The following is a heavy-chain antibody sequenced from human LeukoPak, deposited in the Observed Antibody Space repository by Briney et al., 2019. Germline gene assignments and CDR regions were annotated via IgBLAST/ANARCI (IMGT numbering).Heavy chain of an antibody. CDR2: IYTSGTI. D-gene: IGHD3-10*01. Sequence: PSETLSLTCTVSGGSLSSYYWSWIRQPAGTALEWIGRIYTSGTITYNPSLTRRVTMSVDTSKNQFSLTLSSVTAADTALYYGARYSGTAGEVKFDPWGQGTLVTVSS. J-gene: IGHJ5*02. CDR3: ARYSGTAGEVKFDP. V-gene: IGHV4-4*07. CDR1: GGSLSSYY.